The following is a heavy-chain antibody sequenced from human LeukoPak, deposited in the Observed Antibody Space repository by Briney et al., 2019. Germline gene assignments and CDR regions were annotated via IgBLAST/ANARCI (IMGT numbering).Heavy chain of an antibody. Sequence: PGGSLRLSCAASGFTFSSYAMHWVRQAPGKGLEWVAVISYDGSNKYYADSVKGRFTISRDNSKNTLYLQMNSLRAEDTAVYYCAVFGELDFDYWGQGTLVTVSS. J-gene: IGHJ4*02. CDR3: AVFGELDFDY. V-gene: IGHV3-30-3*01. D-gene: IGHD3-10*01. CDR1: GFTFSSYA. CDR2: ISYDGSNK.